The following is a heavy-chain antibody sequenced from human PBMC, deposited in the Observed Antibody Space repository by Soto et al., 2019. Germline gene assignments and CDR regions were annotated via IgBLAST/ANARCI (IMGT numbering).Heavy chain of an antibody. CDR1: GFTFSSYS. CDR2: ISSSSSYI. V-gene: IGHV3-21*01. J-gene: IGHJ4*02. CDR3: ATSDYFDY. Sequence: EVQLVESGGGLVKPGGSLRLSCAASGFTFSSYSMNWVRQAPGNGLEWVSSISSSSSYIYYPDSVKGRFTISRDNAKNALYLQMNSLRAEDTAVYYCATSDYFDYWGQGTLVTGST.